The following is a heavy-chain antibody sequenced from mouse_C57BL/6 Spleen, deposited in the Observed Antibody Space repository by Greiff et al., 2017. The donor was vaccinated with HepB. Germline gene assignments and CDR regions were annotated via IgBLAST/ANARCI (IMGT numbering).Heavy chain of an antibody. CDR3: ARYDGYYPAWFAY. V-gene: IGHV1-22*01. D-gene: IGHD2-3*01. CDR1: GYTFTDYN. Sequence: DVKLQESGPELVKPGASVKMSCKASGYTFTDYNMHWVKQSHGKSLEWIGYINPNNGGTSYNQKFKGKATLTVNKSSSTAYMELRSLTSEDSAVYYCARYDGYYPAWFAYWGQGTLVTVAA. J-gene: IGHJ3*01. CDR2: INPNNGGT.